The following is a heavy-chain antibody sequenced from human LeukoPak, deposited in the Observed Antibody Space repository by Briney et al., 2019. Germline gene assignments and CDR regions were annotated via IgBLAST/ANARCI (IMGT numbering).Heavy chain of an antibody. Sequence: PGGSLTLSCAASGFTFRNYWMTWVRQAPGKGLEWVSAISGSGGSTYYADSVKGRFTISRDNSKNTLYLQMNSLRAEDTAVYYCAKGIHTAVDYWGQGTLVTVSS. CDR3: AKGIHTAVDY. J-gene: IGHJ4*02. D-gene: IGHD5-18*01. V-gene: IGHV3-23*01. CDR1: GFTFRNYW. CDR2: ISGSGGST.